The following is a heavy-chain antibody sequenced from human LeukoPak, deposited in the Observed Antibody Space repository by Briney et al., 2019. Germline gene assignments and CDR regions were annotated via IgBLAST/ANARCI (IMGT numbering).Heavy chain of an antibody. J-gene: IGHJ4*02. V-gene: IGHV4-38-2*01. D-gene: IGHD6-6*01. Sequence: SETLSLTCAVSGYSINSGYYWGWIRQPPGKGLEWIGSIYHSGSTYYNPSLKSRVTISVDTSKNQFSLKLNSVTAADTAVYYCAKGGNSEYSSSSYWGQGTLVTVSS. CDR1: GYSINSGYY. CDR3: AKGGNSEYSSSSY. CDR2: IYHSGST.